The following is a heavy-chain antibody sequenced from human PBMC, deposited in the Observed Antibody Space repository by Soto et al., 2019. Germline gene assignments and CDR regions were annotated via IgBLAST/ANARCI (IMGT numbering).Heavy chain of an antibody. D-gene: IGHD5-12*01. V-gene: IGHV3-30*18. CDR3: AKRVATSVESSDAFYI. J-gene: IGHJ3*02. CDR2: ISYDGSNK. Sequence: QVQLVESGGGVVQPGRSLRLSCAASGFTFSSYGMHWVRQAPGKGLEWVAVISYDGSNKYYADSVKGRFTISRDNSKNTLYLQMNSLRAEDTAVYYCAKRVATSVESSDAFYIWGQGTMVTVSS. CDR1: GFTFSSYG.